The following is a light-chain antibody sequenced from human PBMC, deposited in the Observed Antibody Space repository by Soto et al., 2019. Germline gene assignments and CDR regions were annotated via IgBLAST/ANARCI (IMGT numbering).Light chain of an antibody. CDR2: SNN. CDR1: SSNIGSNT. J-gene: IGLJ3*02. V-gene: IGLV1-44*01. Sequence: QSVLTQPPSASGTPGQRVTISCSGSSSNIGSNTENWYQQLPGTAPKLLIYSNNQRPSGVPDRFSGSKSGTSASLAISGLQAEDEADCYCAAWDDSLNGWGLGGGTQLTAL. CDR3: AAWDDSLNGWG.